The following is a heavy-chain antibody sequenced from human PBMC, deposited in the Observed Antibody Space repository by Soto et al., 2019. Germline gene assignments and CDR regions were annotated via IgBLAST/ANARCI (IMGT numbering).Heavy chain of an antibody. CDR3: ARLEGLATISYYFDF. D-gene: IGHD3-9*01. CDR2: IYYRGNA. CDR1: DDSINSDKYY. J-gene: IGHJ4*02. V-gene: IGHV4-39*01. Sequence: SETLSLTCSVSDDSINSDKYYWGWIRQPPGKGLEWIGSIYYRGNAYYNPSLQTRVTISLDKSKGQFSLKLYSVTAADSAVYFCARLEGLATISYYFDFWGPGALITVGS.